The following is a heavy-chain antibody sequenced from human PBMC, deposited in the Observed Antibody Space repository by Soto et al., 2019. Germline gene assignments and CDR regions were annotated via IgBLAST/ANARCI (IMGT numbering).Heavy chain of an antibody. Sequence: QVQLQESGPGLVKPSQTLSLTCTVSGGSISSGDYYWSWIRQPPGKGLEWIGYIYYSGSTYYNPSVKGRVTIPVDTSPNQFSLTLGSVTAADAAVYDCARAEVELRIWGHGPVVTVSS. V-gene: IGHV4-30-4*01. CDR3: ARAEVELRI. CDR2: IYYSGST. J-gene: IGHJ4*01. CDR1: GGSISSGDYY. D-gene: IGHD1-7*01.